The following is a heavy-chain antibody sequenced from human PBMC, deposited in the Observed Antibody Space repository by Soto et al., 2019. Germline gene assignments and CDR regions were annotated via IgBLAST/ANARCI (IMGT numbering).Heavy chain of an antibody. Sequence: GGSLRLSCAASGFTFSSYAMSWVRHAPGKGLEWVSDISGSGGSTYYADSVKGRFTISRDNSKNTLYLQMNSLRAEDTAVYYCAKDLRRSYRYNGWGQGTLVTVSS. CDR3: AKDLRRSYRYNG. CDR1: GFTFSSYA. D-gene: IGHD3-16*02. CDR2: ISGSGGST. J-gene: IGHJ4*02. V-gene: IGHV3-23*01.